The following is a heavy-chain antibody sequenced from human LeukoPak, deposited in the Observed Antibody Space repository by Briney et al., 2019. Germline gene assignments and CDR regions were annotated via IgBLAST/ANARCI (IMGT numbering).Heavy chain of an antibody. J-gene: IGHJ6*02. V-gene: IGHV3-30*04. D-gene: IGHD6-13*01. CDR3: ARDQESSSWYYYYYYGMDV. Sequence: PGGSLRLSCAASGFTFSSYAMHWVRQAPGKGLEWVAVISYDGSNKYYADSVKGRFTISRDNSKNTPYLQMNSLRAEDTAVYYCARDQESSSWYYYYYYGMDVWGQGTTVTVSS. CDR2: ISYDGSNK. CDR1: GFTFSSYA.